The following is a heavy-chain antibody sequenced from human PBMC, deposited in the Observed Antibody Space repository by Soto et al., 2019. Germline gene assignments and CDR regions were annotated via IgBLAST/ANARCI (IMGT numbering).Heavy chain of an antibody. CDR3: ARRPPYYFDS. CDR1: GGSITSSSYY. Sequence: SETLSLTCTVPGGSITSSSYYWGWIRQPPGKGLEWIGSIYYSGSTYYNASLNSRVTISVDTSKHQFSLKLSSVTAADTAVYYCARRPPYYFDSWGQGTLVTVSS. J-gene: IGHJ4*02. CDR2: IYYSGST. V-gene: IGHV4-39*01.